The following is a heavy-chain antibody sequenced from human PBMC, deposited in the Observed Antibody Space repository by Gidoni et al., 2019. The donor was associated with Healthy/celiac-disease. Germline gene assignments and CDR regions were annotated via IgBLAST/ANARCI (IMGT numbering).Heavy chain of an antibody. D-gene: IGHD2-15*01. CDR2: INAGNGNT. V-gene: IGHV1-3*01. J-gene: IGHJ4*02. CDR3: ARDQWSYGGSSDLDY. Sequence: QVQLVQSGAEVKKPGASVKVSCKASGYTFTSYAMHWVRQAPGQRLEWMGWINAGNGNTKYSQKFQGRVTITRDTSASTAYMELSSLRSEDTAVYYCARDQWSYGGSSDLDYWGQGTLVTVSS. CDR1: GYTFTSYA.